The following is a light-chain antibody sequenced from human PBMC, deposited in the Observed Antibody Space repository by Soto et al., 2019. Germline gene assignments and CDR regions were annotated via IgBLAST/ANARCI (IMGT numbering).Light chain of an antibody. CDR3: QQTYSTPLT. Sequence: IQLTQSPSSLSASIRDTVSITCRASQYIYNYLSWYQQKPGKAPKLLIYDASSLQSGVPPRFSGSGSGTDFTLSINSLQPEDFATYYCQQTYSTPLTFGGGTKVDIK. CDR2: DAS. CDR1: QYIYNY. J-gene: IGKJ4*01. V-gene: IGKV1-39*01.